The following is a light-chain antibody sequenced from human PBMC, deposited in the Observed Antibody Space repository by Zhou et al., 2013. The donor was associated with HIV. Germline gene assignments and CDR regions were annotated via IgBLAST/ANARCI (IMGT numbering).Light chain of an antibody. Sequence: DIVMTQSPLSLSVTPGEPASISCRSSQSLLHSNGYDYLDWYLQKPGQPPQLLISLGSDRASGVPDRFSGSGTGTYFTLKISRVEAVDVGVYYCMQSRQTPRTFGPGTKVDIK. V-gene: IGKV2-28*01. J-gene: IGKJ3*01. CDR3: MQSRQTPRT. CDR1: QSLLHSNGYDY. CDR2: LGS.